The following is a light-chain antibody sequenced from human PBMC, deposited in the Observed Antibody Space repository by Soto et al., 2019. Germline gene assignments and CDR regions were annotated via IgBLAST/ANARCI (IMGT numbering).Light chain of an antibody. CDR3: AGWDGSLRGFV. Sequence: QSVLTQPPSASGTPGQRVNISCSGSSSNIGRDPVNWYQELPGTAPKLLIYDNNQRPSGVPDRFSGSKSGTSASLAISGLQSEDEADYFCAGWDGSLRGFVFGTGTKVT. CDR1: SSNIGRDP. V-gene: IGLV1-44*01. J-gene: IGLJ1*01. CDR2: DNN.